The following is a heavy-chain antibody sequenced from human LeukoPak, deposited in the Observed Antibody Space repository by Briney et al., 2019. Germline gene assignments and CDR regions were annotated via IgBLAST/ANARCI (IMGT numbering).Heavy chain of an antibody. CDR1: GYTFTGYY. D-gene: IGHD3-10*01. CDR2: INPNSGGT. CDR3: ARALLWFGELLLFDY. V-gene: IGHV1-2*02. J-gene: IGHJ4*02. Sequence: ASVKVSCKASGYTFTGYYMHWVRQAPGQGLEWMGWINPNSGGTNYAQKFQGRVTMTRDTSISTAYMELSRLRSDDTAVYYCARALLWFGELLLFDYWGQGTLVTVSS.